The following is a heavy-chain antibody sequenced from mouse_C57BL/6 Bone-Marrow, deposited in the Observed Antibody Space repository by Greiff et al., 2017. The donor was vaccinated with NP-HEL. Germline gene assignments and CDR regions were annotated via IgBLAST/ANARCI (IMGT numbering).Heavy chain of an antibody. CDR2: IYPRDGST. CDR1: GYTFTDHT. V-gene: IGHV1-78*01. Sequence: QVQLKESDAELVKPGASVKISCKVSGYTFTDHTIHWMKQRPEQGLEWIGYIYPRDGSTKYNEKFKGKATLTADKSSSTAYMQLNSLTSEDSAVYFCARDYYGSSYRWYFDVWGTGTTVTVSS. D-gene: IGHD1-1*01. CDR3: ARDYYGSSYRWYFDV. J-gene: IGHJ1*03.